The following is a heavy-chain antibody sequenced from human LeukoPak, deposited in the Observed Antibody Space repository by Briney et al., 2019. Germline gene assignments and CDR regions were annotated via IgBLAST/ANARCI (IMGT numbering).Heavy chain of an antibody. CDR1: GYTFTDYF. V-gene: IGHV1-2*04. Sequence: APVKVSCKASGYTFTDYFMHWVRQAPGQGLERMGWINPNSGGTNYAQKFQGWVTMTRDTSISTAYMELSRLRSDDTAVYYCARRETLSTGRGASWDGMDVWGQGTTVTVS. J-gene: IGHJ6*02. D-gene: IGHD2-2*01. CDR3: ARRETLSTGRGASWDGMDV. CDR2: INPNSGGT.